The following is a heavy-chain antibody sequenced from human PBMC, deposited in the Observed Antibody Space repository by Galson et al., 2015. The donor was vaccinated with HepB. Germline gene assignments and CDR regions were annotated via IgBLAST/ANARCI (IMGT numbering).Heavy chain of an antibody. Sequence: QSGAEVKKPGESLKISCKGSGYSFTSYWIGWVRQVPGKGLEWMGIIYPGDSDTRYSPSFQGQVTISADESISTAYLQWSSLKASDAAMYYCARRSGSYYGGGSYFDYWGQGTLVTVSS. CDR3: ARRSGSYYGGGSYFDY. J-gene: IGHJ4*02. CDR2: IYPGDSDT. CDR1: GYSFTSYW. D-gene: IGHD1-26*01. V-gene: IGHV5-51*01.